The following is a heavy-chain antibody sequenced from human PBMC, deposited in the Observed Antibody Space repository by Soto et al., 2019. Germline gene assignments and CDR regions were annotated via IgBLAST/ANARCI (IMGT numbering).Heavy chain of an antibody. J-gene: IGHJ6*02. D-gene: IGHD3-22*01. V-gene: IGHV5-10-1*01. CDR1: GYSFTSYW. CDR2: IDPSDSYT. Sequence: GASLKISCKGSGYSFTSYWISWVRQMPGKGLEWMGRIDPSDSYTNYSPSFQGHVTISADKSISTAYLQWSSLKASDTAMYYCARRRYYYDSSGYYYYYYGMDVWGQGTTVTVSS. CDR3: ARRRYYYDSSGYYYYYYGMDV.